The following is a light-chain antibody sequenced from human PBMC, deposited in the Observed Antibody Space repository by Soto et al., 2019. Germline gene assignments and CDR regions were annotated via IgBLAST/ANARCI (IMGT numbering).Light chain of an antibody. V-gene: IGKV3D-15*01. CDR3: QQYNNWPIT. J-gene: IGKJ5*01. CDR2: GAS. Sequence: MTQTPSSLSASVGDRVILTCRASQSIGNWLAWYQQKPGRAPRLLIYGASTRATGIPARFSGSGSVTEFTLTISSLQSEDFAVYYCQQYNNWPITFGQGTRLEIK. CDR1: QSIGNW.